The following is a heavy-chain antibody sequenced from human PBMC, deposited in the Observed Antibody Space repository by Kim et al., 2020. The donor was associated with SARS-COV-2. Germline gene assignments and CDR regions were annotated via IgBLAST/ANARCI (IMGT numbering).Heavy chain of an antibody. CDR1: GFTFSKYA. Sequence: GGSQRLSCAASGFTFSKYAMGWVRQAPSKGLEWVSAISASDGRTYYADSVKGRFTIARDNSKDSLYLQMNSLRTEDTAIYYCSKHRTGVGMDVWGQGTTVTVSS. V-gene: IGHV3-23*01. CDR2: ISASDGRT. J-gene: IGHJ6*02. D-gene: IGHD1-1*01. CDR3: SKHRTGVGMDV.